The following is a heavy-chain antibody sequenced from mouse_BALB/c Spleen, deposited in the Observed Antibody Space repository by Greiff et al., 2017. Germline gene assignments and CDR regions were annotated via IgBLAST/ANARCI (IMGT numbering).Heavy chain of an antibody. J-gene: IGHJ1*01. CDR1: GYTFTSYW. Sequence: VQLQQSGAELARPGASVKLSCKASGYTFTSYWMQWVKQRPGQGLEWIGAIYPGDGDTRYTQKFKGKATLTADKSSSTAYMQLSSLASEDSAVYYCARGGLRLYFDVWGAGTTVTVSS. CDR2: IYPGDGDT. CDR3: ARGGLRLYFDV. D-gene: IGHD2-2*01. V-gene: IGHV1-87*01.